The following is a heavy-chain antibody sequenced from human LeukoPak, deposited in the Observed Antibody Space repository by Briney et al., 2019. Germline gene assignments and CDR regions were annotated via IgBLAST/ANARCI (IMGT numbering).Heavy chain of an antibody. D-gene: IGHD3-22*01. Sequence: PSGTLSLTCTVSGGSISAYYWSWIRQPPGKGLEWIGYIHDSRTTSYNPSLKSRVTISADKSKNQFSLKLTYLTAADTAVYYCARVYASSGLAFWGQGILVIVSS. CDR3: ARVYASSGLAF. CDR2: IHDSRTT. J-gene: IGHJ4*02. V-gene: IGHV4-59*01. CDR1: GGSISAYY.